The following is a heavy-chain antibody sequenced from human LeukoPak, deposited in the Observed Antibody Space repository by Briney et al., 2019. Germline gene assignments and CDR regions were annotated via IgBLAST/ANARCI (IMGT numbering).Heavy chain of an antibody. J-gene: IGHJ4*02. CDR3: ARTYDYGDYSFDY. CDR2: INAGNGNT. D-gene: IGHD4-17*01. Sequence: ASVKVSCKASGYTFTSYAMHWVRQAPGQRLEWMGWINAGNGNTKYSQKFQGRVAITRDTSASTAYMELSSLRSEDTAVYYCARTYDYGDYSFDYWGQGTLVTVSS. V-gene: IGHV1-3*01. CDR1: GYTFTSYA.